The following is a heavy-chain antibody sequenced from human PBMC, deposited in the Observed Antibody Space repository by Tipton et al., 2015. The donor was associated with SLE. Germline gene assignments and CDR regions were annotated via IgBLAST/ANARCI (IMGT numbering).Heavy chain of an antibody. CDR3: ARGRVGARGYFDY. CDR2: INHSGST. V-gene: IGHV4-34*01. J-gene: IGHJ4*02. D-gene: IGHD1-26*01. CDR1: GGSFSGYY. Sequence: TLSLTCAVYGGSFSGYYWSWIRQPPGKGLEWIGEINHSGSTNYNPSLKSRVTISVDTSKNQFSLKLSSVTAAGTAVYYCARGRVGARGYFDYWGQGTLVTVSS.